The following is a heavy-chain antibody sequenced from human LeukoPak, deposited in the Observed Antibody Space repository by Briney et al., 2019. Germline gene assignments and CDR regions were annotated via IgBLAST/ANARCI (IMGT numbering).Heavy chain of an antibody. CDR1: RFTFNSYG. V-gene: IGHV3-48*01. D-gene: IGHD1-14*01. CDR2: ISSSSSTI. Sequence: GGSLRLACAASRFTFNSYGMNWVRQAPGKGLEWVSYISSSSSTIYYADSVKGRFTISRDNAKNSLHLQMNSLRADDTAVYYCARQLTAYDGGYWGQGTLVTVSS. J-gene: IGHJ4*02. CDR3: ARQLTAYDGGY.